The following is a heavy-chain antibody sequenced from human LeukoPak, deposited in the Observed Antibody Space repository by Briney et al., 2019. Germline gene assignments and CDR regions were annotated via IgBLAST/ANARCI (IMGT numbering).Heavy chain of an antibody. CDR1: GFTVSSNY. V-gene: IGHV3-20*01. J-gene: IGHJ6*02. CDR3: ARSKKELRGKAYYYYYGMDV. CDR2: INWNGGST. D-gene: IGHD1-26*01. Sequence: GGSLRLSCAASGFTVSSNYMSWVRQAPGKGLEWVSGINWNGGSTGYADSVKGRFTISRDNAKNSLYLQMNSLRAEDTALYHCARSKKELRGKAYYYYYGMDVWGQGTTVTVSS.